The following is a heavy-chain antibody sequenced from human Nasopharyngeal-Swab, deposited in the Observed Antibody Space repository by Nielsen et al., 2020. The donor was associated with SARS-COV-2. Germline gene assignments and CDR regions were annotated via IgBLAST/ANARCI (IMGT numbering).Heavy chain of an antibody. V-gene: IGHV3-23*01. J-gene: IGHJ4*02. CDR2: ISGSGGST. CDR3: AKESLRRGMATMSAHDY. Sequence: GGSLRLSCAASGFPFSDYYMNWVRQAPGKGLEWVSAISGSGGSTYYADSVKGRFTISRDTSKNTLYLQMNSLTAEDTAVYYCAKESLRRGMATMSAHDYWGQGTLVTVSS. D-gene: IGHD5-24*01. CDR1: GFPFSDYY.